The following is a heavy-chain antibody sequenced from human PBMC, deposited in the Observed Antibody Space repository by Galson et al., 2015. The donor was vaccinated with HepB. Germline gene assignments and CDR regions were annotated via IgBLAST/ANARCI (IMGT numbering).Heavy chain of an antibody. CDR2: IYSGGST. J-gene: IGHJ4*02. CDR1: GFTVRSNY. D-gene: IGHD3-10*01. CDR3: AKDRTGTLDY. V-gene: IGHV3-53*01. Sequence: SLRLSCAASGFTVRSNYMSWVRQAPGKGLEWVSVIYSGGSTYYADSVKGRFTISRDNSKNTLYLQMNRLRAEDTAVYYCAKDRTGTLDYWGQGTLVTVSS.